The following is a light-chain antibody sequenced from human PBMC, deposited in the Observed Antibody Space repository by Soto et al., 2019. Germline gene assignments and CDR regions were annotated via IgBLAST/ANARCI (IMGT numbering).Light chain of an antibody. CDR1: QSISSW. CDR2: DAY. CDR3: KKYNSYSWK. Sequence: DIQMTHSPSTLSASVVDRVTITFLASQSISSWLAWYQQKPGKATKLMIYDAYSLESGVKSRFSGSGSGTEFTLTIRSLQPDDFATYYCKKYNSYSWKVGQGTQGDIK. V-gene: IGKV1-5*01. J-gene: IGKJ1*01.